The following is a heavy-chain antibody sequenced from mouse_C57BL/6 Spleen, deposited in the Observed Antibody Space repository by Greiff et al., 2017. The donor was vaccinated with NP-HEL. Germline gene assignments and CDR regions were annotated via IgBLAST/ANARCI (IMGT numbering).Heavy chain of an antibody. Sequence: LQESGPELVKPGASVKISCKASGYAFSSSWMNWVKQRPGKGLEWIGRIYPGDGDTNYNGKFKGKATLTADKSSSTAYMQLSSLTSEDSAVYFCERSGGNYPYWGQGTLVTVSA. J-gene: IGHJ3*01. CDR3: ERSGGNYPY. CDR1: GYAFSSSW. D-gene: IGHD2-1*01. V-gene: IGHV1-82*01. CDR2: IYPGDGDT.